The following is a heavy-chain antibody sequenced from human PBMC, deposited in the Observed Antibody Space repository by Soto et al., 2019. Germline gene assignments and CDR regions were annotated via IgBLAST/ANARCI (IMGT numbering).Heavy chain of an antibody. V-gene: IGHV1-69*01. CDR3: ARRVAGSAGGFDK. Sequence: QVQLVQPGAEVKRPGSSMRVSCKASGGTFGTYTIAWLRQPPGQGPEWMGGILPSINKSNYAQKFQGRVTITADESTSTAYVDLNSLRSADTAVYYWARRVAGSAGGFDKWGQGNGVTV. CDR2: ILPSINKS. CDR1: GGTFGTYT. J-gene: IGHJ4*02.